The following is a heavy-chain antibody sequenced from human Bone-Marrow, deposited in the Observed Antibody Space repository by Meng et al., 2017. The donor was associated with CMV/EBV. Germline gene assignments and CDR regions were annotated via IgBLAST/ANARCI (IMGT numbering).Heavy chain of an antibody. CDR1: GFTFSSYW. Sequence: GESLKISCAASGFTFSSYWMHWVRQAPGKGLVWVSRINSDGSSTSYADSVKGRFTISRDNAKNMLYLQMNSLRAEDTAVYYCARDAGYYYYGMDVWGQGTTVTVSS. CDR3: ARDAGYYYYGMDV. D-gene: IGHD3-10*01. CDR2: INSDGSST. V-gene: IGHV3-74*01. J-gene: IGHJ6*02.